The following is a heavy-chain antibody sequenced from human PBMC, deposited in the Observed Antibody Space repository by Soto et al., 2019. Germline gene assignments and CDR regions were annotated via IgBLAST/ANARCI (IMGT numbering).Heavy chain of an antibody. J-gene: IGHJ4*02. D-gene: IGHD4-17*01. Sequence: QITLKESGPTLVKPTQTLTLTCAFSEVSLSPTSMGVGWIRRPPGKALEWVALIYWDDELRHSPSLKSRVSITKDPSKTPVLLTMTNMDPVDTATYYCAHLTSENRYFSAGYFDYWGQGTPVTVSS. CDR3: AHLTSENRYFSAGYFDY. CDR1: EVSLSPTSMG. V-gene: IGHV2-5*02. CDR2: IYWDDEL.